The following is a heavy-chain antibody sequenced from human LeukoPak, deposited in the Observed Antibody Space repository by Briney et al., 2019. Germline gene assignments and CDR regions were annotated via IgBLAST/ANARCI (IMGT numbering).Heavy chain of an antibody. Sequence: GGSLRLSCAASGFTFSNAWMAWVRQGPGKGLEWIGRIKSKTDGGTTDYAAPVKGRFTISRDDSINTLYLQMNSLQTEDTAVYYCTTSSRCGYLDFWGQGTLVTVSS. CDR3: TTSSRCGYLDF. CDR2: IKSKTDGGTT. V-gene: IGHV3-15*01. J-gene: IGHJ4*02. CDR1: GFTFSNAW. D-gene: IGHD2-2*01.